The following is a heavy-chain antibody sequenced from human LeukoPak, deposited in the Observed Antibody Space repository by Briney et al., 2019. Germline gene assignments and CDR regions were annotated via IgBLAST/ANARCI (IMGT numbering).Heavy chain of an antibody. D-gene: IGHD2-21*01. Sequence: SETLSLTCTVSGYSISSGYYWGWIRQPPGKGLEWIGSIYHSGSTYYNPSLKSRVTISVDTSKNQFSLKLSSVTAADTAVYYCARDLAVVTLGTFDYWGQGTLVTVSS. CDR3: ARDLAVVTLGTFDY. CDR2: IYHSGST. J-gene: IGHJ4*02. V-gene: IGHV4-38-2*02. CDR1: GYSISSGYY.